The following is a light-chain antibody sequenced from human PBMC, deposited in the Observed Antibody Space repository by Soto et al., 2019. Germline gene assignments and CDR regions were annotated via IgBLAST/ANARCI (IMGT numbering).Light chain of an antibody. CDR1: VLAKKY. Sequence: SYELTQPSSASVSPGQTARITCSGDVLAKKYARWFQQKPGQAPVLLIYNDSERPSGIPERFSGSGSGTTVTLTISGAQVEDEADYYCYSAAGIDLVVFGGGTKLTVL. J-gene: IGLJ2*01. CDR2: NDS. V-gene: IGLV3-27*01. CDR3: YSAAGIDLVV.